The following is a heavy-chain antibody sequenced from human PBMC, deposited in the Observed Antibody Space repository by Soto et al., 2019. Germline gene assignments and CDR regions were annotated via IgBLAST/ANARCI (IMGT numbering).Heavy chain of an antibody. CDR1: GGSFSGYY. V-gene: IGHV4-34*01. D-gene: IGHD3-22*01. CDR2: INHSGST. Sequence: SETLSLTCAVYGGSFSGYYWSWIRQPPGKGLEWIGEINHSGSTNYNPSLKSRVTISVDTSKNQFSLKLSSVTAADTAVYYCARAYYYDRGGYSPWWLDPWGKGTLVTVSS. CDR3: ARAYYYDRGGYSPWWLDP. J-gene: IGHJ5*02.